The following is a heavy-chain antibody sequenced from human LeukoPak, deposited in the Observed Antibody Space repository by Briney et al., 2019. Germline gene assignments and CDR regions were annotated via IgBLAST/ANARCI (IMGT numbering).Heavy chain of an antibody. CDR1: GFTFSSYA. CDR3: AKVTCSSTSCSPDY. Sequence: GGSLRLSCAASGFTFSSYAMSWVRQAPGKGLEWVSAISGSGGSTYYADSVKGRFTISRDNSKNTLYLQMNSLRAEDTAVYYCAKVTCSSTSCSPDYWGQGTLVTVSS. CDR2: ISGSGGST. J-gene: IGHJ4*02. V-gene: IGHV3-23*01. D-gene: IGHD2-2*01.